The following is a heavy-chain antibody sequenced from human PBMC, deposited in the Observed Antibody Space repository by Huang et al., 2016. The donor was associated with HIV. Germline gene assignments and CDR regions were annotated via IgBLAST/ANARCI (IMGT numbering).Heavy chain of an antibody. J-gene: IGHJ4*02. Sequence: QVHLVQSGAEVKKPGASVKVSCKASGYTFTNSDINWVRQAPGRRLEWMGWMNPNPGNPGFAQSFQGRVTMTRKTSITTAYMELTSLTSEDTAVYYCARSAYGDLDYWGLGTLVIVSS. V-gene: IGHV1-8*02. CDR2: MNPNPGNP. CDR1: GYTFTNSD. CDR3: ARSAYGDLDY. D-gene: IGHD4-17*01.